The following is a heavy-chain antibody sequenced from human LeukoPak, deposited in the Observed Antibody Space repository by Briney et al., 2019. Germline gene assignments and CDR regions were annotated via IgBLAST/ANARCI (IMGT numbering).Heavy chain of an antibody. CDR3: ARDKAVTTELTQYFHH. CDR2: ISGYNGYT. D-gene: IGHD4-11*01. CDR1: GYTFTNYD. Sequence: GASVKVSCKASGYTFTNYDVSWVRQAPGQGLEWMGWISGYNGYTNYAQKFQFRVTMTTDTSTSTAYMELRSLTSDDTAVYYCARDKAVTTELTQYFHHWGQGTLVTVSS. V-gene: IGHV1-18*01. J-gene: IGHJ1*01.